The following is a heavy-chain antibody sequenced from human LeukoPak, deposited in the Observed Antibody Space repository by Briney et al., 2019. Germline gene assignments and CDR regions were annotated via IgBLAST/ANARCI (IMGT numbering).Heavy chain of an antibody. V-gene: IGHV3-48*03. J-gene: IGHJ2*01. D-gene: IGHD6-13*01. CDR3: ARKTDRLGAVGRDRYFDL. Sequence: PGGSLRLSCTASGFTFSGYEMTWVRQAPGKGLEWMSYISVNGGAMHYADSVRGRFTTSRDDAKNSLYLHMNSLRVEDTAIYYCARKTDRLGAVGRDRYFDLWGRGILITVSS. CDR1: GFTFSGYE. CDR2: ISVNGGAM.